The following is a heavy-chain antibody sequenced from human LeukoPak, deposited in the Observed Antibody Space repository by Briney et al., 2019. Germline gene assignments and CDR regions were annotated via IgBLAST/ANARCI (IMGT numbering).Heavy chain of an antibody. CDR2: LLYNGNT. V-gene: IGHV4-39*01. J-gene: IGHJ6*02. CDR1: GGSISSDVHY. D-gene: IGHD1-26*01. CDR3: TRRGSGNGGTYAGMDV. Sequence: PSETLSLTCTVAGGSISSDVHYWDWIPQAPGKGLEWVGSLLYNGNTWYNPSLESRVTISVDTSENQFSLRLTSVDAADTALYFCTRRGSGNGGTYAGMDVWGPGTSVTVSS.